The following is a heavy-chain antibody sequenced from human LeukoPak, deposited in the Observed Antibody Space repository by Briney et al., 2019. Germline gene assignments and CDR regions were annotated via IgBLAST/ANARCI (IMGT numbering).Heavy chain of an antibody. J-gene: IGHJ6*03. V-gene: IGHV3-30*03. CDR1: GFSFTNYA. CDR2: ISNDGSDT. D-gene: IGHD2-2*01. CDR3: ARDKFPVVPAAMYYMDV. Sequence: AGGSLRLSCAVSGFSFTNYAMHWVRQVPGRGPEWVAVISNDGSDTSYADSVKGRFTISRDNSKNMLFLQMNSLRVEDTSIYYCARDKFPVVPAAMYYMDVLGQGTTVTVSS.